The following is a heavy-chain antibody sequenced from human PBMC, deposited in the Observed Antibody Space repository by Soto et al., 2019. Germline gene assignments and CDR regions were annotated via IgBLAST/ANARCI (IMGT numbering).Heavy chain of an antibody. CDR1: GFTFNNYA. J-gene: IGHJ4*02. CDR2: ITGGGGAT. V-gene: IGHV3-23*01. CDR3: AKDFIAAVPGATEGWGWDS. Sequence: EVHLLESGGGLVQPGGSLRLSCAASGFTFNNYAMSWVRQAPGKGLEWVSIITGGGGATYYADSVKGRCTISRDNSKNTLALQMDSLRAGDTAVEYFAKDFIAAVPGATEGWGWDSWGQGTLVTVST. D-gene: IGHD2-15*01.